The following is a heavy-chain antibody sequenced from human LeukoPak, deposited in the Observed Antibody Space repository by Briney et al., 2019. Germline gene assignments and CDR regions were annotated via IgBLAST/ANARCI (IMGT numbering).Heavy chain of an antibody. J-gene: IGHJ4*02. CDR3: ATIAAAGLGVGY. V-gene: IGHV3-30*04. CDR1: GFTFSSYA. Sequence: GGSLRLSCAASGFTFSSYAMHWVRQAPGKGLEWVAVISYDGSNKYYADSVKGRFTISRDNSKNTLYLQMNSLRAEDTAVYYCATIAAAGLGVGYWGQGTLVTVSS. CDR2: ISYDGSNK. D-gene: IGHD6-13*01.